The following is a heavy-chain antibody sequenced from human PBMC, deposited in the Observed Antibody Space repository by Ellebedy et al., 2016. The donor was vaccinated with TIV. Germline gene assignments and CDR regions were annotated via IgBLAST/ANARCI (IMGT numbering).Heavy chain of an antibody. CDR2: ISAYNGNT. J-gene: IGHJ6*02. Sequence: ASVKVSXXASGYTFTSYGISWVRQAPGQGLEWMGWISAYNGNTNYAQKLQGRVTMTTDTSTSTAYMELRSLRSDDTAVYYCARDVGRWPTLPYYYGMDVWGQGTTVTVSS. CDR3: ARDVGRWPTLPYYYGMDV. D-gene: IGHD1-26*01. V-gene: IGHV1-18*04. CDR1: GYTFTSYG.